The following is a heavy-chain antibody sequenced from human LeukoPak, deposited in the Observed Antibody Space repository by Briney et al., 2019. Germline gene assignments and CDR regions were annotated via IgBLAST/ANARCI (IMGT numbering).Heavy chain of an antibody. J-gene: IGHJ4*02. CDR1: GGSFSGYY. Sequence: SETLSLTCAVYGGSFSGYYWSWIRQPPGKGLEWIGSIYYTGSTYYNPSLKSRVTISVDTSKNQFSLKLSSVTAADTAVYYCARVGRPLRFLEWFDYWGQGTLVTVSS. CDR3: ARVGRPLRFLEWFDY. V-gene: IGHV4-34*01. D-gene: IGHD3-3*01. CDR2: IYYTGST.